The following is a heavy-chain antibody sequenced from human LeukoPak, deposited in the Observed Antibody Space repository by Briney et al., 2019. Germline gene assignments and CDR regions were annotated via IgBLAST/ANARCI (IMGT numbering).Heavy chain of an antibody. Sequence: PGGSLRLSCAASGFTFSSYAMHWVRQAPGKGLEWVVVISYDGSNKYYADSVKGRFTISRDNSKNTLYLQMNSLRAEDTAVYYCARDKRGSFDYWGQGTLVTVSS. J-gene: IGHJ4*02. CDR2: ISYDGSNK. CDR1: GFTFSSYA. CDR3: ARDKRGSFDY. V-gene: IGHV3-30*04. D-gene: IGHD3-10*01.